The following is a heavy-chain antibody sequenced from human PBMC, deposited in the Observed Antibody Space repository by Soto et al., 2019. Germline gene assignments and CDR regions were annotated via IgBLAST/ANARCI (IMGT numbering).Heavy chain of an antibody. CDR2: ISYSGGT. CDR1: AGSVDRSNYF. J-gene: IGHJ1*01. Sequence: TLSLTCSVSAGSVDRSNYFCNWIRQPPGKALEGIGNISYSGGTNKNPALKSRVTLSLDTSKNQFSLTLTAVTAADTAMYSCASSTYFSERRRYHFKHVESWGEATLVTVS. D-gene: IGHD3-16*02. V-gene: IGHV4-61*01. CDR3: ASSTYFSERRRYHFKHVES.